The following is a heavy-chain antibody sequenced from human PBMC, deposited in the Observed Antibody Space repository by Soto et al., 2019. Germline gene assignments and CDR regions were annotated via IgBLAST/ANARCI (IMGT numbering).Heavy chain of an antibody. V-gene: IGHV4-30-4*01. CDR3: ARDIVVVVAATPSYYGMDV. Sequence: LSLTCTVSGGSISSGDCYWSWIRQPPGKGLEWIGYIYYSGSTYYNPSLKSRVTISVDTSKNQFSLKLSSVTAADTAVYYCARDIVVVVAATPSYYGMDVWGQGTTVTVSS. J-gene: IGHJ6*02. CDR2: IYYSGST. CDR1: GGSISSGDCY. D-gene: IGHD2-15*01.